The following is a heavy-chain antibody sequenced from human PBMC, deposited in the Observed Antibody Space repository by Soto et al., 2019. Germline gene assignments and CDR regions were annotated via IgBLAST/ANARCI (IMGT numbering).Heavy chain of an antibody. Sequence: QVQLQESGPGLVMPSETLSLTCTVSGDSISGSPYFWGWIRQPPGKRLEWIGSIFYDGYTLYTPSPKSRVTISVDTSKNQFSLKLTSVAAADTAIYFCARLQAAVPHYWGQGILVTVSS. J-gene: IGHJ4*02. V-gene: IGHV4-39*01. CDR2: IFYDGYT. CDR3: ARLQAAVPHY. D-gene: IGHD6-13*01. CDR1: GDSISGSPYF.